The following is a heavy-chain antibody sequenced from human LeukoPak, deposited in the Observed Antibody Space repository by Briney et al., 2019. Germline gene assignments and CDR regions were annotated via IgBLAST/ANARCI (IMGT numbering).Heavy chain of an antibody. CDR3: ARELIYGSKSHYTP. CDR1: GFTFTNHW. J-gene: IGHJ5*02. V-gene: IGHV3-7*04. Sequence: GGSLRLSCEASGFTFTNHWMTWVRQTPGKGLEWVANIKQDGSEKNYVDSVKGRFTISRDNAKNSLYLQMNSLRAEDSAVYYCARELIYGSKSHYTPWGQGTLVTVSS. CDR2: IKQDGSEK. D-gene: IGHD3-10*01.